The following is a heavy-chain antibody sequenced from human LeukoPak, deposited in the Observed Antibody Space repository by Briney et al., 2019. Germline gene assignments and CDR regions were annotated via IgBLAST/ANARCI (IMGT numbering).Heavy chain of an antibody. Sequence: SETLSLTCAVYGGSFSGDYWSWIRQPPGKGLEWIGDINRSGRAVYNTSLKSRVISVDTSKNQFSLKVNSVTAADTAVYYCARHKIVITMLGVHRWFDPWGQGTLVAVSS. V-gene: IGHV4-34*01. J-gene: IGHJ5*02. D-gene: IGHD3-3*01. CDR2: INRSGRA. CDR1: GGSFSGDY. CDR3: ARHKIVITMLGVHRWFDP.